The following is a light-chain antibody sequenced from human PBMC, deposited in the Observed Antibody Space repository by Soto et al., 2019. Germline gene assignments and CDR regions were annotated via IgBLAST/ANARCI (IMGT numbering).Light chain of an antibody. Sequence: DNQLTQSPSSISASVGDRVTITCRASQAVNSWLAWFQQKPGMAPKLVIYDVSSLQSGVPSRFSGSGSGTVFTLTISSLQPEDFATYYCQQSNNHPISFGQGTRLEIK. CDR3: QQSNNHPIS. CDR1: QAVNSW. CDR2: DVS. V-gene: IGKV1-12*01. J-gene: IGKJ5*01.